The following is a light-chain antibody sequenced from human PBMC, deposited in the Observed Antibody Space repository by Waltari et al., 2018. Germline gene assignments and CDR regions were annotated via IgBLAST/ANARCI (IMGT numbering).Light chain of an antibody. CDR3: QERSDWRGLT. J-gene: IGKJ3*01. CDR2: DAS. V-gene: IGKV3-11*01. CDR1: QSFNNY. Sequence: EIVLTQSPATLSLSPGERAVLSCRASQSFNNYLAWYQQKPGQAPRRLIYDASTRATGTAARFSGSGSGTDFTLTISSLEPEDSAVYYCQERSDWRGLTFGPGTKVDIK.